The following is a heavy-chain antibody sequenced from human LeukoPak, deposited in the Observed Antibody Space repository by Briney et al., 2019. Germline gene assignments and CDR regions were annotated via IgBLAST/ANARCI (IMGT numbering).Heavy chain of an antibody. Sequence: SETLSLTCTVSGYSISSTYYWGWIRQPPGKGLEWVGSVFHSGNTYYNPSLKSRLTISADTSKNQFSLTLTSVTAADTAVYYCAKFNGYGLVDIWGQGTMVTVSS. CDR1: GYSISSTYY. V-gene: IGHV4-38-2*02. D-gene: IGHD3-10*01. CDR3: AKFNGYGLVDI. CDR2: VFHSGNT. J-gene: IGHJ3*02.